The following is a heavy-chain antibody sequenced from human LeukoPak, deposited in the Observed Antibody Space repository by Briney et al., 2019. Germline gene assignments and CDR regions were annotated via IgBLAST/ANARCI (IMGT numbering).Heavy chain of an antibody. J-gene: IGHJ4*02. Sequence: GRSLRPSCAASGFTFSSYGMHWVRQAPGKGLEWVAVIWYDGSNKYYADSVKGRFTISRDNSKNTLYLQMNSLRAEDTAVYYCASLITQFADYWGQGTLVTVSS. CDR3: ASLITQFADY. CDR2: IWYDGSNK. CDR1: GFTFSSYG. V-gene: IGHV3-33*01. D-gene: IGHD3-16*01.